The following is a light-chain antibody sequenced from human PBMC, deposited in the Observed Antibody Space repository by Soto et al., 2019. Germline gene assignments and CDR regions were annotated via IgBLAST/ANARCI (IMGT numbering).Light chain of an antibody. J-gene: IGLJ3*02. V-gene: IGLV2-14*01. CDR2: EVN. CDR1: SSDVGNYDY. CDR3: ISYTSINAGV. Sequence: QSALTQPASVSGSPGQSITISCTGSSSDVGNYDYVSWYQQGPGKAPKLIIYEVNNRPSGVSNRFSGSKSGNTASLTIFGLRTEDEANYYCISYTSINAGVFGGGTKLTVL.